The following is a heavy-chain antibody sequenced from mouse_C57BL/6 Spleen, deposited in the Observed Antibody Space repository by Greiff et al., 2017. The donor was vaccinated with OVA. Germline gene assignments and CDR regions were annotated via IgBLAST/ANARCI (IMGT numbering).Heavy chain of an antibody. J-gene: IGHJ4*01. CDR2: ISYDGSN. CDR1: GYSITSGYY. CDR3: AREGGSSVYAMDY. D-gene: IGHD1-1*01. V-gene: IGHV3-6*01. Sequence: EVQLQQSGPGLVKPSQSLSLTCSVTGYSITSGYYWNWIRQFPGNKLEWMGYISYDGSNNYNPSLKNRISITRDTSKNQFFLKLNSVTTEDTATYYCAREGGSSVYAMDYWGQGTSVTVSS.